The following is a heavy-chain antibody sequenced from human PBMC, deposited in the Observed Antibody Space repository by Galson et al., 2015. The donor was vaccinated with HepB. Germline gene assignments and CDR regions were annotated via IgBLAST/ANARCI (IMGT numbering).Heavy chain of an antibody. CDR1: GGTFSSYA. J-gene: IGHJ6*03. CDR2: IIPILGIA. Sequence: SVKVSCKASGGTFSSYAISWVRQAPGQGLEWMGRIIPILGIANYAQKFQGRVTITADKSTSTAYMELSSLRSEDTAVYFCARDFGVVVAAIRYYYYYYMDVWGKGTTVTVSS. V-gene: IGHV1-69*04. D-gene: IGHD2-15*01. CDR3: ARDFGVVVAAIRYYYYYYMDV.